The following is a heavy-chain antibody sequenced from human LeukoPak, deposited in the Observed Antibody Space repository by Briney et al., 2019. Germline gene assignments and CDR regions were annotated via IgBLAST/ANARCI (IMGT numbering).Heavy chain of an antibody. V-gene: IGHV1-69*13. CDR1: GGTFSSYA. CDR3: ARESPYGGLIDY. CDR2: IIPIFGTA. J-gene: IGHJ4*02. D-gene: IGHD4-23*01. Sequence: SVKVSCKASGGTFSSYAISWVRQAPGQGLEWMGGIIPIFGTANYAQKFQGRVTITADESTSTAYMELSSLRPEDTAVYYCARESPYGGLIDYWGQGTLVTVSS.